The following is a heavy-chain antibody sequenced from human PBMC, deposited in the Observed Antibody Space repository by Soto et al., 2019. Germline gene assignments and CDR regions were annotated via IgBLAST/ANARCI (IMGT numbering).Heavy chain of an antibody. V-gene: IGHV4-61*01. D-gene: IGHD5-12*01. CDR1: GGSVSSGSYY. CDR2: IYYSGST. CDR3: ARETTGYSGYDMIYFDY. Sequence: SETLSLTCTVSGGSVSSGSYYWSWIRQPPGKGLEWIGYIYYSGSTNYNPSLKSRVTISVDTSKNQFSLKLSSVTAADTAVYYCARETTGYSGYDMIYFDYWGQGTLVTVSS. J-gene: IGHJ4*02.